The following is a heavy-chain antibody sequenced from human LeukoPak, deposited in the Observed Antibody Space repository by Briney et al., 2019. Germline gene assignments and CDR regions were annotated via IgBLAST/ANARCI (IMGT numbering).Heavy chain of an antibody. V-gene: IGHV1-2*02. CDR3: ASSPDSSSWYLVERFEWCDP. J-gene: IGHJ5*02. Sequence: ASVKVSCKASGYTFTGYYMHWVRQAPGQGLEWMGWINPNSGGTNYAQKFQGRVTMTRDTSISTAYMELSRLRSADTAVYYCASSPDSSSWYLVERFEWCDPWGQGTLVSVSS. CDR1: GYTFTGYY. D-gene: IGHD6-13*01. CDR2: INPNSGGT.